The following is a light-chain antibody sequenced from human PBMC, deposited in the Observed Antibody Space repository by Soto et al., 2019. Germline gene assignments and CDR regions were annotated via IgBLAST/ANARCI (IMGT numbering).Light chain of an antibody. CDR1: SSNIGSNY. CDR2: RNN. J-gene: IGLJ3*02. CDR3: AAWDDSLSGWV. Sequence: QSVLTQPPSASGTPGQRVIISCSGSSSNIGSNYVYWYQQLPGTAPKLLIYRNNQRPSGVPDRFSGSKSGTSASLAISGLRSDDEGDYFCAAWDDSLSGWVFGEGTKLAVL. V-gene: IGLV1-47*01.